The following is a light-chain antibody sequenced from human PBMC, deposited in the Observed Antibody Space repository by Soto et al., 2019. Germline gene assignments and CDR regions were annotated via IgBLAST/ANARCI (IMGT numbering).Light chain of an antibody. CDR1: QGINNH. CDR2: AAS. J-gene: IGKJ5*01. CDR3: LQHNSYPIT. V-gene: IGKV1-17*03. Sequence: DIQMTQSPSAMSASVGDRVTITCRASQGINNHLVWFQQRPGKVPKRLLYAASRLESGVPSRFSGSGPGTEFTLTISSLQPEDFATYYCLQHNSYPITLGQGTRLEIK.